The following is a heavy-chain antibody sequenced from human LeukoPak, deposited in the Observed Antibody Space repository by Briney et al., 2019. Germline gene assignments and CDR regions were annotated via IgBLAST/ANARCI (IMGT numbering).Heavy chain of an antibody. V-gene: IGHV4-39*07. CDR3: ARAGSHYYYDSSGYYLGAFDI. J-gene: IGHJ3*02. CDR2: IYYSGST. Sequence: SETLSLTCTVSGGSISSSSYYWGWIRQPPGKGLEWIGSIYYSGSTYYNPSLKSRVTISVDTSKNQFSLKLSSVTAADTAVYYCARAGSHYYYDSSGYYLGAFDIWGQGTMVTVSS. CDR1: GGSISSSSYY. D-gene: IGHD3-22*01.